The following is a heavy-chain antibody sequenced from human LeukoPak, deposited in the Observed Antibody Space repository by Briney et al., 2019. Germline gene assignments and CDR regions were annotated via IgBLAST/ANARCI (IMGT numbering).Heavy chain of an antibody. V-gene: IGHV4-30-2*01. D-gene: IGHD3-9*01. Sequence: SETLSLTCAVSGGSISSGGYSWSWIRQPPGKGLEWIGYIYHSGSTYYNPSLKSRVTISVDRSKNQFSLKLSSVTAADTAVYYCARSRLLRYFDYYYGMDVWGQGTTVTVSS. CDR3: ARSRLLRYFDYYYGMDV. CDR2: IYHSGST. CDR1: GGSISSGGYS. J-gene: IGHJ6*02.